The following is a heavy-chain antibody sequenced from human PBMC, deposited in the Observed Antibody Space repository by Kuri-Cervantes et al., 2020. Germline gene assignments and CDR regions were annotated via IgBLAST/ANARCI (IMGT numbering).Heavy chain of an antibody. D-gene: IGHD5-12*01. J-gene: IGHJ4*02. V-gene: IGHV3-23*01. CDR2: ISGSGDNR. CDR1: GFTFTSYS. CDR3: ARDSEAMINYRFEY. Sequence: GESLKISCAASGFTFTSYSMNWVRQAPGKGLEWVSAISGSGDNRYSSDSLKGRLTISRDNSKNTLYLQMNSLRAEDTAVYYCARDSEAMINYRFEYWGRGTLVTVSS.